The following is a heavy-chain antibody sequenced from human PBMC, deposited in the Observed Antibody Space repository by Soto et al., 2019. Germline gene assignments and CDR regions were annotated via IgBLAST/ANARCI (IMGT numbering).Heavy chain of an antibody. D-gene: IGHD6-13*01. Sequence: QVQLQQWGAGLLKPSETLSLTCAVYGGSFSGYYWSWIRQPPGKGLEWIGEIKHSGSTNYNPSLKSRVTISVDTSKHQFSLKLSSVTAADTAVYYCARDDDSSSWYWYFDLWGRGTLVTVSS. V-gene: IGHV4-34*01. CDR2: IKHSGST. CDR1: GGSFSGYY. CDR3: ARDDDSSSWYWYFDL. J-gene: IGHJ2*01.